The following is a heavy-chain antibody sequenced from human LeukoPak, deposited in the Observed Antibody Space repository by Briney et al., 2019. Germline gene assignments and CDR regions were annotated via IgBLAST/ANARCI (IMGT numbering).Heavy chain of an antibody. CDR1: GFIFSSYA. CDR2: ISYDGSNK. J-gene: IGHJ1*01. D-gene: IGHD5-18*01. V-gene: IGHV3-30-3*01. Sequence: GRSLRLSCAASGFIFSSYAMHWVRQAPGKGLEWVAVISYDGSNKYYADSVKGRFTISRDNSKNTLYLQMNSLRAEDTAVYYCARDPSIQLWLTYFQHWGQGTLVTVSS. CDR3: ARDPSIQLWLTYFQH.